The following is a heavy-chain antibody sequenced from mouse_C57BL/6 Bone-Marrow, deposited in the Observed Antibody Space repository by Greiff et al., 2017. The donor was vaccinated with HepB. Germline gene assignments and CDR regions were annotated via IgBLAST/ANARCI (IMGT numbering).Heavy chain of an antibody. CDR1: GFNIKDDY. CDR2: IDPENGDT. CDR3: TTGNYYGSSLYYAMDY. Sequence: VTLKESGAELVRPGASVKLSCTASGFNIKDDYMHWVKQRPEQGLEWIGWIDPENGDTEYASKFQGKATITADTSSNTAYLQLSSLTSEDTAVYYCTTGNYYGSSLYYAMDYWGQGTSVTVSS. J-gene: IGHJ4*01. V-gene: IGHV14-4*01. D-gene: IGHD1-1*01.